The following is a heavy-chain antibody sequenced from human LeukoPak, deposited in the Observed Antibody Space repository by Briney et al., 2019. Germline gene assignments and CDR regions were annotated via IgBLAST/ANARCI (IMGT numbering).Heavy chain of an antibody. D-gene: IGHD2-2*01. CDR3: AKLLSGYCSRTSCLNWFDP. Sequence: ASVKVSCKASGFTFTGYYMHWVRQAPGQGLEWMGWINPNSGGTNYAQKFQGRVTMTRDTSISTAYMELSRLRSDDTAVYYCAKLLSGYCSRTSCLNWFDPWGQGTLVTVSS. J-gene: IGHJ5*02. CDR2: INPNSGGT. V-gene: IGHV1-2*02. CDR1: GFTFTGYY.